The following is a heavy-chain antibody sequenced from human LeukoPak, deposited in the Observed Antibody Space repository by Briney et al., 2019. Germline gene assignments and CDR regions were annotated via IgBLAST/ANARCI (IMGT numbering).Heavy chain of an antibody. CDR1: GFSFTSYG. CDR3: ARQMDSSSNNYYAYYFDY. V-gene: IGHV1-18*04. D-gene: IGHD3-22*01. Sequence: ASVKVSCKTSGFSFTSYGISWLRQAPGQGLAWMGWTSPYNGNTKYEQKLQGRVTMTTDTSTSTAYMELRSLRCDDTAVYYCARQMDSSSNNYYAYYFDYWGQGTLVTVSS. CDR2: TSPYNGNT. J-gene: IGHJ4*02.